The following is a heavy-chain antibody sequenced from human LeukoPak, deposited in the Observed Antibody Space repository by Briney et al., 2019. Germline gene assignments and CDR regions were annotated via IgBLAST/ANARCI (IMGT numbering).Heavy chain of an antibody. V-gene: IGHV3-74*01. D-gene: IGHD6-19*01. Sequence: GGSLRLSCAASGFNFSKYWMLWVRQAPGKGLESVSRINTDGTVTTYADSVKGRFTVSRDNADNTMLLQMNSVRDEDTAVYYCATKQWLAPPPDSWGQGTPVTVSS. CDR2: INTDGTVT. CDR3: ATKQWLAPPPDS. CDR1: GFNFSKYW. J-gene: IGHJ4*02.